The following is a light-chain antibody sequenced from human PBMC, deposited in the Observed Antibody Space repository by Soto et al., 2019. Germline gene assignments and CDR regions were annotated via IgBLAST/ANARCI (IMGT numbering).Light chain of an antibody. J-gene: IGKJ1*01. CDR3: QNPDSAAET. CDR1: QCIRHY. Sequence: TRGPYSVTETVGERRAGKYRARQCIRHYLAWYQQKPGKVPKLLIYEASNLQSWVPSRFTCGGSGPSCNFCITSLQPEAGALHNCQNPDSAAETFGQGTKVDIK. V-gene: IGKV1-27*01. CDR2: EAS.